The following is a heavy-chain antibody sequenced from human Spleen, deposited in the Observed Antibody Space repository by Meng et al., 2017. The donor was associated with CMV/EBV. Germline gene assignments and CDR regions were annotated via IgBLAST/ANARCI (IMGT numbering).Heavy chain of an antibody. CDR2: ISSSGSTI. D-gene: IGHD3-3*01. CDR3: ARERGHDFWSGYYIQTYYFDY. CDR1: GFTFSSYE. Sequence: GESLKISCAASGFTFSSYEMNWVRKAPGKGLEWVSYISSSGSTIYYADSVKGRFTISRDNAKNLLSLQMNSLRAEDTAVYYCARERGHDFWSGYYIQTYYFDYWGQGTLVTVSS. V-gene: IGHV3-48*03. J-gene: IGHJ4*02.